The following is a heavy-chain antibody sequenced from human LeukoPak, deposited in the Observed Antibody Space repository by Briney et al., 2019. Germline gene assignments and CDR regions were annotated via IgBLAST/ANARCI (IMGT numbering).Heavy chain of an antibody. Sequence: GASVKVPCKASGYTFTSYYMHWVRQAPGQGLEWMGIINPSGGSTSYAQKFQGRVTMTRDTSTSTVYMELSSLRSEDTAVYYCARLGPEYYYDSSGDYYYYYIDVWGKGTTVTVSS. V-gene: IGHV1-46*01. D-gene: IGHD3-22*01. CDR3: ARLGPEYYYDSSGDYYYYYIDV. J-gene: IGHJ6*03. CDR1: GYTFTSYY. CDR2: INPSGGST.